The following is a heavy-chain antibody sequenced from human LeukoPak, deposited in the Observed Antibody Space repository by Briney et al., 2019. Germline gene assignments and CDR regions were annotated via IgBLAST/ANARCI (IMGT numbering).Heavy chain of an antibody. CDR1: GFTFDDYA. CDR2: INWNSGSI. V-gene: IGHV3-9*01. D-gene: IGHD3-10*01. CDR3: AKAITWFGELLSDEAFDY. Sequence: GGFLRLSCAASGFTFDDYAMHWVRQGPGKGLEWVSGINWNSGSIGYADSVKGRFTISRDNAKNSLYLQMNSLRAEDTALYYCAKAITWFGELLSDEAFDYWGQGTLVTVSS. J-gene: IGHJ4*02.